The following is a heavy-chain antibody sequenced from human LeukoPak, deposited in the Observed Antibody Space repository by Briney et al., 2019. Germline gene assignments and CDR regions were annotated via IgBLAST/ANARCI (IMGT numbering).Heavy chain of an antibody. CDR1: GGSFSGYY. CDR3: ARGSAKEYSSSWYRGDYYYYYMDV. Sequence: SETLSLTCAVYGGSFSGYYWSWIRQPPGKGLEWIGEINHSGSTNYNPSLKSRVTISVDTSKNQFSLKLSSVTAADTAVYYCARGSAKEYSSSWYRGDYYYYYMDVWSKGTTVTVSS. V-gene: IGHV4-34*01. J-gene: IGHJ6*03. CDR2: INHSGST. D-gene: IGHD6-13*01.